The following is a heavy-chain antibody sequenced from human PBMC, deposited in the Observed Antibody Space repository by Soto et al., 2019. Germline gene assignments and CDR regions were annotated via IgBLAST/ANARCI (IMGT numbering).Heavy chain of an antibody. CDR1: GGSFSSGGYS. D-gene: IGHD1-26*01. J-gene: IGHJ4*02. V-gene: IGHV4-31*03. Sequence: QVQLQESGPGLVKPSQTLSLTCTVSGGSFSSGGYSWSWIRQQPGKGLEWIGYISYSGSTYYNPSLKRRVTISVDTSKNQFSLKLSSVTAADTAVYSCARGVLHWGQGTLITVSS. CDR3: ARGVLH. CDR2: ISYSGST.